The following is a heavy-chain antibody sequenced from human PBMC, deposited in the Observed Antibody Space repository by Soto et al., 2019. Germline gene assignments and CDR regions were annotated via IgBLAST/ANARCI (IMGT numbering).Heavy chain of an antibody. CDR3: ARGYYDTSDYYPHFGY. CDR2: IYYTGST. D-gene: IGHD3-22*01. J-gene: IGHJ4*02. V-gene: IGHV4-59*01. CDR1: GSSISHYY. Sequence: PSETLSLTFTVSGSSISHYYWSWIRQPPRKGLQWIAYIYYTGSTNYNPSLNSRITMSVDTSKNQFSLRLTSVTAADTAVYYCARGYYDTSDYYPHFGYWGQGTLVTVSS.